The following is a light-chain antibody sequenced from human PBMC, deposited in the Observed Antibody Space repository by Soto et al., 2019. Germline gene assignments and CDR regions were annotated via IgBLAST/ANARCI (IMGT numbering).Light chain of an antibody. V-gene: IGLV1-40*01. Sequence: QAVLTQPPSVSGAPGQRVTISCTGSSSNIGAGYDVHWYQQLPGTAPKVLIYGSSNRPSGVPDRFSGSKSATSASLAITGLQAEDEAEYYCQSYDSSLSGYVFGTGTKLTVL. CDR3: QSYDSSLSGYV. J-gene: IGLJ1*01. CDR1: SSNIGAGYD. CDR2: GSS.